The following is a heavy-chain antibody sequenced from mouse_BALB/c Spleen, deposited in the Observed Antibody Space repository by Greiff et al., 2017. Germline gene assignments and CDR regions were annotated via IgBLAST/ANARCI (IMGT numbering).Heavy chain of an antibody. Sequence: VQLKESGPGLVKPSQSLSLTCTVTGYSITSDYAWNWIWQFPGNKLEWMGYISYSGSTSYNPSLKSRISITRDTSKNQFFLQLNSVTTEDTATYYCARSEVLNWYFDVWGAGTTVTVSS. D-gene: IGHD2-14*01. CDR3: ARSEVLNWYFDV. V-gene: IGHV3-2*02. CDR2: ISYSGST. CDR1: GYSITSDYA. J-gene: IGHJ1*01.